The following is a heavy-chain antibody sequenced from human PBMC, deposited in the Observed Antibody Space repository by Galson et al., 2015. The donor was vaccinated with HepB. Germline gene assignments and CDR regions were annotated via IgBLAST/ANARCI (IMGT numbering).Heavy chain of an antibody. CDR2: ISYDGSNK. D-gene: IGHD3-22*01. J-gene: IGHJ4*02. CDR3: AREPHGVWYDSSGYYFPTFDY. V-gene: IGHV3-30-3*01. Sequence: SLRLSCAASGFTFSSYAMHWVRQAPGKGLEWVAVISYDGSNKYYADSVKGRFTISRDNSKNTLYLQMNSLRAEDTAVYYCAREPHGVWYDSSGYYFPTFDYWGQGTLVTVSS. CDR1: GFTFSSYA.